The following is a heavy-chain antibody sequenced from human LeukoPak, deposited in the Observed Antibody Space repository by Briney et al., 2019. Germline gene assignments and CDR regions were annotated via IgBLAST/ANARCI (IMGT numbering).Heavy chain of an antibody. V-gene: IGHV3-48*04. Sequence: PGGSPRLSCTTSGFTFSTYSMNWVRQAPGKGLEWVSYISSSSSTIYYADSVKGRFTISRDNAKNSLYLQMNSLRAEDTAVYYCASLGLAMATIRRDAFDIWGQGTMVTVSS. J-gene: IGHJ3*02. CDR2: ISSSSSTI. CDR1: GFTFSTYS. CDR3: ASLGLAMATIRRDAFDI. D-gene: IGHD5-24*01.